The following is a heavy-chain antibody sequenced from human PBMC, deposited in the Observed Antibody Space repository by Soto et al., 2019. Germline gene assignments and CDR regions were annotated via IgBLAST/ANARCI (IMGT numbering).Heavy chain of an antibody. V-gene: IGHV1-46*01. CDR3: ARDASAGRGAVNYFDY. J-gene: IGHJ4*02. CDR1: GYTFTSYY. CDR2: INPSGGST. D-gene: IGHD6-13*01. Sequence: ASVKVSCKASGYTFTSYYMHWVRQAPGQGLEWMGIINPSGGSTSYAQKFQGRVTMTRDTSTSTVYMELSSLRSEGTAVYYCARDASAGRGAVNYFDYWGQGTLVTVSS.